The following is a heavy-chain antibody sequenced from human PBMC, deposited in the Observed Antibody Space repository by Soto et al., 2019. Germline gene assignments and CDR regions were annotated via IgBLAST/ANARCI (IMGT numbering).Heavy chain of an antibody. CDR2: IYYSGST. J-gene: IGHJ5*02. V-gene: IGHV4-39*01. CDR3: ARHPSDFWFDP. D-gene: IGHD2-21*02. CDR1: GGSISSSSYF. Sequence: SETLSLTCSVSGGSISSSSYFWGWIRQPPGKGLEWIGSIYYSGSTHYNPSLKSRVTVSVDTSKNQFSLKLSSVTAADTAVYYCARHPSDFWFDPWGQGTLVTVSS.